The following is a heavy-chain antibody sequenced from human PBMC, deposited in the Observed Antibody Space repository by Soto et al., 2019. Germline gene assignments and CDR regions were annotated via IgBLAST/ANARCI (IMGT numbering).Heavy chain of an antibody. J-gene: IGHJ4*02. V-gene: IGHV4-30-2*01. CDR1: GGSISSGGYS. CDR2: IYHSGST. D-gene: IGHD3-10*01. Sequence: QLQLQESGSGLVKPSQTLSLTCAVSGGSISSGGYSWSWIRQPPGKGLEWIGYIYHSGSTYYNPSLKSRVTISVDRSKNQFSLKLSSVTAAATAVYYCARVLLWFGELDPYFDYWGQGTLVTVSS. CDR3: ARVLLWFGELDPYFDY.